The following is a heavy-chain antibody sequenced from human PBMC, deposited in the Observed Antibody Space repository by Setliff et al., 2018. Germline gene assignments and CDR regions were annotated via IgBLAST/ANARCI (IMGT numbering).Heavy chain of an antibody. CDR1: GFIFSDHY. J-gene: IGHJ4*02. D-gene: IGHD2-21*01. Sequence: PGGSLRLSCAASGFIFSDHYLDWVRQVPGKGLVWVSRIDNDWTITDYADSVKGRFTISRDNSKNTLYLQMNSLRAEDTAFYYCAKDLTQHNYWGQGTLVTVSS. V-gene: IGHV3-74*01. CDR3: AKDLTQHNY. CDR2: IDNDWTIT.